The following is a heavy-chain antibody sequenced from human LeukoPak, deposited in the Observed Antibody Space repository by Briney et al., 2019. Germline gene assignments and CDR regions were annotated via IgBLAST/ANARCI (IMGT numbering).Heavy chain of an antibody. CDR1: GGSFSGYY. CDR2: INHSGST. CDR3: ARDAPSSSHFDY. Sequence: SETLSLTCAVYGGSFSGYYWSWIRQPPGKGLEWIGEINHSGSTNYNASLKSRVTISVDTSKNQFSPKLSSVTAADTAIYYCARDAPSSSHFDYWGQGTLVTVSS. D-gene: IGHD6-19*01. J-gene: IGHJ4*02. V-gene: IGHV4-34*01.